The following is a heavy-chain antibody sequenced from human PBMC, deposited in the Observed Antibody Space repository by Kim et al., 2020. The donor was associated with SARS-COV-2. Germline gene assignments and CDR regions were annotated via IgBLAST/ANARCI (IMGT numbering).Heavy chain of an antibody. J-gene: IGHJ4*01. Sequence: GGSLRLSCAASGFTSGDYAMHWVRQAPGKGLEWVSGISWNSGSIGYADSVKGRVTISRDNAKNSLYLQMNSLRAEDTALYYCAKDGIRSDGSGSYIDYWG. CDR2: ISWNSGSI. CDR1: GFTSGDYA. D-gene: IGHD3-10*01. V-gene: IGHV3-9*02. CDR3: AKDGIRSDGSGSYIDY.